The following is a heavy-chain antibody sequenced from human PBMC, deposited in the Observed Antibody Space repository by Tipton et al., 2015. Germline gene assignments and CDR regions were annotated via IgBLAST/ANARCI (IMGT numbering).Heavy chain of an antibody. D-gene: IGHD2-2*01. CDR2: ISSSGDRT. V-gene: IGHV3-23*01. CDR1: GFIFNNFA. Sequence: SLRLSCVASGFIFNNFAMGWVRQAPGTVLEWVSAISSSGDRTNYADSVKGRFTISGDKSSNTVYLHINSLRAEDSAVYYCAKDMGSSWGFDYWGQGTLVTVSS. CDR3: AKDMGSSWGFDY. J-gene: IGHJ4*02.